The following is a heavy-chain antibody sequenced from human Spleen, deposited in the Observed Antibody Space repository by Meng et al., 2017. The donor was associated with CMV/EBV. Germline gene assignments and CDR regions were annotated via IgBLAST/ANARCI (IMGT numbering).Heavy chain of an antibody. CDR3: ARGAWIVSTIGLFDY. J-gene: IGHJ4*02. V-gene: IGHV3-13*01. Sequence: GGSLRLSCAASGFTFSDYYMNWVRQATGKGLEWVSAIGTAGDTYYPGSVKGRFTISRDNAKNTLNLQMNSLRAEDTAVYFCARGAWIVSTIGLFDYWGRGTLVTVS. D-gene: IGHD5/OR15-5a*01. CDR1: GFTFSDYY. CDR2: IGTAGDT.